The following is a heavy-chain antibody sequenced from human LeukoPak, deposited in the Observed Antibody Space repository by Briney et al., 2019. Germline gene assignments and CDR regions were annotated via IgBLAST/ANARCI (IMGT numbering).Heavy chain of an antibody. Sequence: TETLSLTCTVSGGSISSYYWSWIRQPPGKGLEWIGYIYYSGSTNYNPSLKSRVTISVDTSKNQFSLKLSSVTAADTAVYYCARSECSGGSCYSDYWGQGTLVTVSS. J-gene: IGHJ4*02. CDR3: ARSECSGGSCYSDY. CDR1: GGSISSYY. V-gene: IGHV4-59*01. CDR2: IYYSGST. D-gene: IGHD2-15*01.